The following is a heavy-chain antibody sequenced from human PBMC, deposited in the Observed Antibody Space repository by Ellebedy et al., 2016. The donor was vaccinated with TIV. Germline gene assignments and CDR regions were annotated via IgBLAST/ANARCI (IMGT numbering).Heavy chain of an antibody. D-gene: IGHD6-13*01. CDR3: TCLQLGIADYFDY. CDR2: INPSGGST. V-gene: IGHV1-46*01. Sequence: ASVKVSCKASGYTFTKYYMHWVRQAPGQGLEWMGMINPSGGSTSYARKFQGRVTMTRDTSTSTVYMELSSLRSEGTAVYYCTCLQLGIADYFDYWGQGALVTVSS. CDR1: GYTFTKYY. J-gene: IGHJ4*02.